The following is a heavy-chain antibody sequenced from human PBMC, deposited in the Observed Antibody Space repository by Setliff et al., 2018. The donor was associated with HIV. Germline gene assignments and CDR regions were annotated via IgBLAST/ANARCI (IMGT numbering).Heavy chain of an antibody. J-gene: IGHJ6*03. CDR3: ARDGYYNSWSGYGYYYYYMDV. CDR2: INPSGGST. Sequence: ASVKVSCKASGGTFSSYVISWVRQAPGQGLEWMGIINPSGGSTRYAQKFQGRVTMTRDTSMSTVYMELSSLRSEDTAVYYCARDGYYNSWSGYGYYYYYMDVWGKGTTVTVSS. D-gene: IGHD3-3*01. V-gene: IGHV1-46*01. CDR1: GGTFSSYV.